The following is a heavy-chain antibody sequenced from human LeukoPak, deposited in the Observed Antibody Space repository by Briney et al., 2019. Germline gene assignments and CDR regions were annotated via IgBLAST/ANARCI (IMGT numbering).Heavy chain of an antibody. Sequence: ASVKVSCKASGGTFDSHAISWVRQAPGQGLEWMGAIIPMFGTANYAQKFQGRVAIIADKSTSTAYMELNSLRSEDTAVYYCASAQNNHGYVYYGMDVWGKGTTVTVSS. J-gene: IGHJ6*04. CDR3: ASAQNNHGYVYYGMDV. V-gene: IGHV1-69*06. CDR1: GGTFDSHA. CDR2: IIPMFGTA. D-gene: IGHD5-12*01.